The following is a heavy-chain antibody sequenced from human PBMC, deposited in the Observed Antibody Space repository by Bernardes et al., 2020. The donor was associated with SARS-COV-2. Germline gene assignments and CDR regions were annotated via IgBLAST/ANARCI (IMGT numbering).Heavy chain of an antibody. CDR1: GFTFSTFW. D-gene: IGHD3-10*01. CDR2: INEHGSYR. Sequence: GGSLRLSCAASGFTFSTFWMHWVRQVPGKGLVWGARINEHGSYRDYADSVEGRFTISRDNAKNTLYLQMNSLRAEDTAVYYCGRDLSGMADYWGPGTLVTVSS. CDR3: GRDLSGMADY. J-gene: IGHJ4*02. V-gene: IGHV3-74*01.